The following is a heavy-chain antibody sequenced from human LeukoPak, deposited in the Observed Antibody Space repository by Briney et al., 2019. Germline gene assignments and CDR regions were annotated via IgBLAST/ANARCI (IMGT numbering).Heavy chain of an antibody. CDR1: GGSISGSCCY. V-gene: IGHV4-39*01. CDR2: TSYSGST. Sequence: SETLSLTCTVSGGSISGSCCYWGWIRQTPGTDLEWIRSTSYSGSTHYNSSFKSRVTVSVDTSKNQFFLNLSSVTAADTAVYYCSRTTGDSAIIAAHWGQGTLVTVSS. J-gene: IGHJ4*02. D-gene: IGHD3-16*01. CDR3: SRTTGDSAIIAAH.